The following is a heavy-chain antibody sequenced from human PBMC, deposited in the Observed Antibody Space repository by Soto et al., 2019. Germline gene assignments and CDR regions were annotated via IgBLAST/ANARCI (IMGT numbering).Heavy chain of an antibody. D-gene: IGHD3-22*01. Sequence: QVQLVESGGGVVQPGRSLRLSCAATGFTFSSFGIHWVRQAPGKGLEWVVVISDDGSNKYYADSVKGRFTISRDNSKNTLYLQMNSLRAEDTAVYYCAKDHYDKSGYYQFDPWGQGTLVTVSS. J-gene: IGHJ5*02. CDR2: ISDDGSNK. CDR3: AKDHYDKSGYYQFDP. V-gene: IGHV3-30*18. CDR1: GFTFSSFG.